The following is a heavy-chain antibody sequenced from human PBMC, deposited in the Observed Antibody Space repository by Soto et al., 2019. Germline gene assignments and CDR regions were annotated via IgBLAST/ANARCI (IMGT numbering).Heavy chain of an antibody. J-gene: IGHJ3*02. CDR1: GDSVSSNSAA. D-gene: IGHD3-22*01. CDR3: ARARRKYYYDSSGYYDAFDI. V-gene: IGHV6-1*01. Sequence: SQTLSLTCAISGDSVSSNSAAWNWIRQSPSRGLEWLGRTYYRSKWYNDYAVSVKSRITVNLDTSKNQFSLQLNSVIPEDTAVYYCARARRKYYYDSSGYYDAFDIWGQGTTVTVSS. CDR2: TYYRSKWYN.